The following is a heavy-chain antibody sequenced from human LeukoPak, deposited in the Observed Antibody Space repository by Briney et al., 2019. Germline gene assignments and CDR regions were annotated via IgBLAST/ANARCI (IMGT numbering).Heavy chain of an antibody. CDR3: AKGLYGYYYYMDV. Sequence: PGGSLRLSCAASGFTFSSYAMHWVRQAPGKGLDWVAVISYDGSNKYYADSVKGRFTISRDNSKNTLYLQMNSLRAEDTAVYYCAKGLYGYYYYMDVWGKGTTVTVSS. J-gene: IGHJ6*03. CDR2: ISYDGSNK. D-gene: IGHD2/OR15-2a*01. CDR1: GFTFSSYA. V-gene: IGHV3-30-3*01.